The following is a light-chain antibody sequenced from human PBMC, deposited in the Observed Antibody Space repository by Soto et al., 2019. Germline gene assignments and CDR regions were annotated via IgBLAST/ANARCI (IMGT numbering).Light chain of an antibody. J-gene: IGLJ3*02. V-gene: IGLV1-44*01. Sequence: QSVLTQPPSASGTPGQRVTISCSGSSSNIGSNTVNWYQQLPGTAPKRLIYSNNQRPSGVPDRFSGSKFGTSASLAISGLLSEDEADYYCAAWDDSLNAWVFGGGTKPTVL. CDR3: AAWDDSLNAWV. CDR2: SNN. CDR1: SSNIGSNT.